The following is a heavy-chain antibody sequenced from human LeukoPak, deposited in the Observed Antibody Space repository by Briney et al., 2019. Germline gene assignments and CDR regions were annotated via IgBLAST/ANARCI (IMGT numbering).Heavy chain of an antibody. V-gene: IGHV1-18*04. CDR1: GYTFTSYG. CDR3: ARVGVVVAATLSSDY. CDR2: ISAYNGNT. D-gene: IGHD2-15*01. J-gene: IGHJ4*02. Sequence: ASVKVSCKASGYTFTSYGISWVRQAPGQGLEWMGWISAYNGNTNYAQKLQGRVTMTTDTSTSTAYMELRSLRSDDTAVYYYARVGVVVAATLSSDYWGQGTLVTVSS.